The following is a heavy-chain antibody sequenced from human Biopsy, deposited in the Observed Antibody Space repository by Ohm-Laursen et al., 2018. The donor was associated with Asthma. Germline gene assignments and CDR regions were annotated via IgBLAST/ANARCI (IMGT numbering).Heavy chain of an antibody. D-gene: IGHD1-20*01. CDR1: GFRFSDYG. Sequence: SLRLSCAASGFRFSDYGMHWVRQAPGKGLEWVASVSSSGGARNYADSMKGRFTISRDNTNTVYLQMNSLRAKDTAVYYCAKGRYKWNDGYYGLDVWGQGTTVTVS. J-gene: IGHJ6*02. V-gene: IGHV3-23*01. CDR2: VSSSGGAR. CDR3: AKGRYKWNDGYYGLDV.